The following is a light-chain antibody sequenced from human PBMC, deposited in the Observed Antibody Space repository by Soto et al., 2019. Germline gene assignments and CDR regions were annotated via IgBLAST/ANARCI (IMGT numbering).Light chain of an antibody. CDR3: CSYASSTTVV. Sequence: QSALTQPASVSGSRGQSITISCTGTSSDVGTYNLVSWYQQHPGKAPKLMIYEGSKRPSGVSNRFSGSKSGNTASLTISGLQAEDEADYYCCSYASSTTVVFGGGTKLTVL. J-gene: IGLJ3*02. CDR1: SSDVGTYNL. V-gene: IGLV2-23*01. CDR2: EGS.